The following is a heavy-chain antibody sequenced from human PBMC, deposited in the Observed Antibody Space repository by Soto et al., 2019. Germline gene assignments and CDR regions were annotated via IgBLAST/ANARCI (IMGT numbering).Heavy chain of an antibody. V-gene: IGHV3-9*01. J-gene: IGHJ4*02. CDR3: ANEARWYYFDY. D-gene: IGHD2-8*01. Sequence: EVQLVESGGGLAQPGRSLRLSCAASGFSFDDYAMHWVRQAPGKGLEWVSGISRNSDTIVYADSMKGRFTISRDNAKNSLYLQMNSLRGEDTALYYCANEARWYYFDYWGQGTLVTVSS. CDR1: GFSFDDYA. CDR2: ISRNSDTI.